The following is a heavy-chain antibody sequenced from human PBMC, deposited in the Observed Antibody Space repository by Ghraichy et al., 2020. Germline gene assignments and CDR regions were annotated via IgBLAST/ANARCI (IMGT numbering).Heavy chain of an antibody. CDR1: GGSISSSSYY. D-gene: IGHD2-15*01. J-gene: IGHJ4*02. V-gene: IGHV4-39*01. CDR3: ALLVVVAATGPSYFDY. CDR2: IYYSGST. Sequence: SETLSLTCTVSGGSISSSSYYWGWIRQPPGKGLEWIGSIYYSGSTYYNPSLKSRVTISVDTSKNQFSLKLSSVTAADTAVYYCALLVVVAATGPSYFDYWGQGTLVTVSS.